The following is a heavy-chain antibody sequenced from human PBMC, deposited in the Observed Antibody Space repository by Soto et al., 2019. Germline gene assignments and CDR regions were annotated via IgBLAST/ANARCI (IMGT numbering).Heavy chain of an antibody. CDR2: IYYSGST. J-gene: IGHJ6*02. Sequence: SETLSLTCTVSGGSVSSGSYYWSWIRQPPGKGLEWIGYIYYSGSTNYNPSLKSRVTISVDTSKNQFSLKLSSVTAADTAVYYCAREGHYYYGMDVWGQGTTVTVSS. CDR1: GGSVSSGSYY. CDR3: AREGHYYYGMDV. V-gene: IGHV4-61*01.